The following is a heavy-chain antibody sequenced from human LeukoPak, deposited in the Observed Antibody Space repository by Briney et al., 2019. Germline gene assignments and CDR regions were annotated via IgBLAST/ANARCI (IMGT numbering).Heavy chain of an antibody. CDR3: ARDNGYGDYVFDD. CDR1: GFTVSSNY. CDR2: IYSGGST. Sequence: GGSLRLSCAASGFTVSSNYMSWVRQAPGKGLEWVSVIYSGGSTYYADSVKGRFTISRDNSKNTLYLQMNSLRAEDTAVYYCARDNGYGDYVFDDWGQGTLVTVSS. V-gene: IGHV3-53*01. J-gene: IGHJ4*02. D-gene: IGHD4-17*01.